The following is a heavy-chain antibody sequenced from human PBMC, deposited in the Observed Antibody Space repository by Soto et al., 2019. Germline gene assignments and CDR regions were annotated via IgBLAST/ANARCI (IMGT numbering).Heavy chain of an antibody. J-gene: IGHJ6*02. CDR2: INAGNGNT. V-gene: IGHV1-3*01. CDR1: GYTFTSYA. CDR3: AREVAAAVSYYYYGMDV. Sequence: QVPLVQSGAEVKKPGASVKVSCKASGYTFTSYAMHWVRQAPGQRLEWMGWINAGNGNTKYSQKFQGRVTITRDTSASTAYMELSSLRSEDTAVYYCAREVAAAVSYYYYGMDVWGQGTTVTVSS. D-gene: IGHD6-13*01.